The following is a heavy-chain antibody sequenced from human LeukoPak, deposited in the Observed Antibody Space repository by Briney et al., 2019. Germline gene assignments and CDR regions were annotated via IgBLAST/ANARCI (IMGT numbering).Heavy chain of an antibody. CDR2: IYHSGST. J-gene: IGHJ4*02. V-gene: IGHV4-39*07. CDR3: ARGKAAAGAGY. D-gene: IGHD6-13*01. Sequence: SETLSLTCTVSGGSISSSSYYWGWIRQPPGKGLEWIGSIYHSGSTNYNPSLKSRVTISVDKSKNQFSLKLSSVTAADTAVYYCARGKAAAGAGYWGQGTLVTVSS. CDR1: GGSISSSSYY.